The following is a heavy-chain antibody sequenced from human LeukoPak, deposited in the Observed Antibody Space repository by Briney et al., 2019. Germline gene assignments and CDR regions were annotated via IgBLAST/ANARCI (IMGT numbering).Heavy chain of an antibody. V-gene: IGHV4-39*01. CDR3: AKPVPSRLGWFDP. CDR2: IYYSGST. J-gene: IGHJ5*02. Sequence: EASETLSLTCTVSGGPISSSPYYWGWIRKPPGKGLEWIGTIYYSGSTYYHPSLKRRLPISVDTSKNQFSLKLTSVTAADTAVYYCAKPVPSRLGWFDPWGQGTLVTVSS. D-gene: IGHD1-1*01. CDR1: GGPISSSPYY.